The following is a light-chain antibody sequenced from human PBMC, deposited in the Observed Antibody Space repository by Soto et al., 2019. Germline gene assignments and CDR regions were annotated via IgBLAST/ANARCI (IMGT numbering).Light chain of an antibody. CDR3: LHDYNYPRT. CDR2: AAS. CDR1: QGIRSE. Sequence: AIQMTQSPSSLSASVGDRVTITCRASQGIRSELAWYQQKPGKAPNLLIYAASTLQSGVPSRFSGSGSCTDFTLTISSLQPEDFATYYCLHDYNYPRTFGQGTRVEIK. J-gene: IGKJ1*01. V-gene: IGKV1-6*01.